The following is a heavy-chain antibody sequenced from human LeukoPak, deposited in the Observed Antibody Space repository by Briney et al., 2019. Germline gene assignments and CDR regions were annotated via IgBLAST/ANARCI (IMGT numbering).Heavy chain of an antibody. J-gene: IGHJ4*02. CDR1: GFTFSSYG. CDR2: IRYDGSNK. D-gene: IGHD6-19*01. Sequence: PGGSLRLSCAASGFTFSSYGMHWVRQAPGKGLEWVAFIRYDGSNKYYADSVKGRFTIYRDNSKNPLYLQMNSLRAEDTAVYYCAKAGSSGWYGDYWGQGTLVTVSS. V-gene: IGHV3-30*02. CDR3: AKAGSSGWYGDY.